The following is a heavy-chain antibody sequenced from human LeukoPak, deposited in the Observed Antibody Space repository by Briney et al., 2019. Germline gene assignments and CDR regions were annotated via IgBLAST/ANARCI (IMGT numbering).Heavy chain of an antibody. CDR2: IPHDGSNK. D-gene: IGHD2-21*02. CDR3: ARSRLIRRGNWFDP. CDR1: GFNFSRYS. V-gene: IGHV3-30*04. Sequence: GRSLRLSCAASGFNFSRYSMHWVRQAPGKGLKGVAVIPHDGSNKYYADSVKGRFTISRDNSKNTLYLQMNSLRAEDTAVYYCARSRLIRRGNWFDPWGQGTLVTVSS. J-gene: IGHJ5*02.